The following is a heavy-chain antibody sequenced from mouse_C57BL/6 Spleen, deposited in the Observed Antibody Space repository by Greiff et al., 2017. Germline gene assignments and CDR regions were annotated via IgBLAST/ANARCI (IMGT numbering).Heavy chain of an antibody. V-gene: IGHV5-17*01. D-gene: IGHD1-1*01. J-gene: IGHJ1*03. CDR2: ISSGSSTI. CDR3: ASTTVVEYFDV. CDR1: GFTFSDYG. Sequence: EVKLMESGGGLVKPGGSLKLSCAASGFTFSDYGMHWVRQAPEKGLEWVAYISSGSSTIYYADTVKGRFTISRDNAKNTLFLQMTSLRSEDTAMYYCASTTVVEYFDVWGTGTTVTVSS.